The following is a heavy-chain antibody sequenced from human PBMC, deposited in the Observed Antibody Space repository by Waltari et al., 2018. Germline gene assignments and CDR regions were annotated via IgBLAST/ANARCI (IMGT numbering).Heavy chain of an antibody. D-gene: IGHD3-3*01. Sequence: VQLVESGGGLVKPGGSLRLACAASGFTFSSYSMNWVRQAPGKGLEWVSSISRSSSYIYYADSVKGRFTISRDNAKNSLYLQMNSLRAEDTAVYYCARPQDYDFWSGYYKAYYYYGMDVWGQGTTVTVSS. CDR1: GFTFSSYS. CDR3: ARPQDYDFWSGYYKAYYYYGMDV. J-gene: IGHJ6*02. V-gene: IGHV3-21*01. CDR2: ISRSSSYI.